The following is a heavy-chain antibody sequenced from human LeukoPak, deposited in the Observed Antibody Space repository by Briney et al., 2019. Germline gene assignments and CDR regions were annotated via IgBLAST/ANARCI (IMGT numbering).Heavy chain of an antibody. CDR2: IYDSGST. CDR1: GGSIRSYY. V-gene: IGHV4-59*08. Sequence: SETLSRTCTVSGGSIRSYYWTWIRQPPGKGLEYIGYIYDSGSTSYNPSLKSRVTISVDTSKNQFSLNLSSVTAADTAVYYCARATVTYSYYYGMDVWGQGTTVTVSS. CDR3: ARATVTYSYYYGMDV. D-gene: IGHD4-17*01. J-gene: IGHJ6*02.